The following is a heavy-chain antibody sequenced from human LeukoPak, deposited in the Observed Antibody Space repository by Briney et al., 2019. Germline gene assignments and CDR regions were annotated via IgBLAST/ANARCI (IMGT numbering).Heavy chain of an antibody. D-gene: IGHD1-26*01. J-gene: IGHJ4*02. CDR1: GFTFSTYS. Sequence: GGSLRLSCAASGFTFSTYSMNWVRQAPGKGLEWVSHITASGTAMFYADSVKGRFTISRDNAKNSLYLQMNSLRDEDTAVYYCASSGSYRFDYWGQGTLVTVSS. CDR3: ASSGSYRFDY. CDR2: ITASGTAM. V-gene: IGHV3-48*02.